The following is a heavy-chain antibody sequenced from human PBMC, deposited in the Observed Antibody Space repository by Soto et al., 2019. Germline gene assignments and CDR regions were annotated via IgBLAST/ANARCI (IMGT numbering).Heavy chain of an antibody. CDR2: IYSGGTT. J-gene: IGHJ3*01. D-gene: IGHD4-17*01. V-gene: IGHV3-66*01. Sequence: ELQFVESGGGLVQPGGSLRLSCAASGFSVSINYVNWVRQAPGKGLEWVSVIYSGGTTHYADSVKGRFTISRDTSKNTLYLQMNSLRVEDTAVYYCAGDSTDGDFVDAFDVWGQGTMVTVSS. CDR3: AGDSTDGDFVDAFDV. CDR1: GFSVSINY.